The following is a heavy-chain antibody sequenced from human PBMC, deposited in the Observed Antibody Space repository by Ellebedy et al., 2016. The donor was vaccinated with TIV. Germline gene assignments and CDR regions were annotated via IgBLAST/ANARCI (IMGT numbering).Heavy chain of an antibody. CDR1: GFTVGTTH. V-gene: IGHV3-30*03. D-gene: IGHD3-10*01. CDR3: ARAYRGRGGPMDV. Sequence: GESLKISCAVSGFTVGTTHMNWVRQAPGKGLEWVAVISYDGSNKYYADSVKGRFTISRDNSKNTLYLQMNSLRAEDTAVYYCARAYRGRGGPMDVWGQGTTVTVSS. CDR2: ISYDGSNK. J-gene: IGHJ6*02.